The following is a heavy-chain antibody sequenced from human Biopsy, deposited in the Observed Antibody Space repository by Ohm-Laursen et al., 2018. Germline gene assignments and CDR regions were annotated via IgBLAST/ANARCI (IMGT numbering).Heavy chain of an antibody. J-gene: IGHJ5*02. Sequence: SVKVSCKFSGGTFGNYAISWVRQAPGQGLEWMGGIITFFRTVNYAQKFQGRLSITADESTTTAYMELSRLTSDDTAVYYCARERDPWGQGTLVTVSS. CDR1: GGTFGNYA. CDR2: IITFFRTV. CDR3: ARERDP. V-gene: IGHV1-69*13.